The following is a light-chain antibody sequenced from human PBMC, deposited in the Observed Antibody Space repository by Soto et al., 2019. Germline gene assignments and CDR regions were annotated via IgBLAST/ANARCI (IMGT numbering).Light chain of an antibody. J-gene: IGKJ3*01. V-gene: IGKV3-15*01. CDR2: DAS. Sequence: EIVMTQSPATLSVSPGERATLSCRASQSVSSTLTWYQQKPGQPPRLLIYDASTRATGIPTRFSGSGSGTEFTLTISSLQSEEFAVYYCQQYNNWPFTFGPGTKLEIK. CDR1: QSVSST. CDR3: QQYNNWPFT.